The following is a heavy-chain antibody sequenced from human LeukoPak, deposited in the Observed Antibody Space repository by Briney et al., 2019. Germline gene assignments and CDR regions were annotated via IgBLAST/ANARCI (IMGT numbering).Heavy chain of an antibody. CDR1: GGSISSGGYY. CDR2: IYYSGST. J-gene: IGHJ4*02. Sequence: SETLSLTCTVSGGSISSGGYYWSWIRQHPGKGLEWIGYIYYSGSTNYNPSLKSRVTISVDTSKNQFSLKLSSVTAADTAVYYCARTTWGYYDSSGYYVYWGQGTLVTVSS. CDR3: ARTTWGYYDSSGYYVY. V-gene: IGHV4-31*03. D-gene: IGHD3-22*01.